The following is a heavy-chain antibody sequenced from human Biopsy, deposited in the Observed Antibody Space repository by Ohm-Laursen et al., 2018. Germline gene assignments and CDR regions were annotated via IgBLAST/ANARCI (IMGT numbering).Heavy chain of an antibody. CDR2: INAKTGDT. Sequence: AASVKVSCKASGYTFTGYHVHWVRQAPGQGLEWMGWINAKTGDTNYAQKFQGRVTMTRDTPISTAYVDLSSLRSDDTAVYYCTRGGYYYDSLAYYYWFDPWGQGTLVTVSS. D-gene: IGHD3-22*01. CDR3: TRGGYYYDSLAYYYWFDP. CDR1: GYTFTGYH. V-gene: IGHV1-2*02. J-gene: IGHJ5*02.